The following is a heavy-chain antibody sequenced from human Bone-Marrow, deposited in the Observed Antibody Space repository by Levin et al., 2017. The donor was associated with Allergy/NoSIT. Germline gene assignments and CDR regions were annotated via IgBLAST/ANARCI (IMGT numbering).Heavy chain of an antibody. Sequence: ASVKVSCKASGYTFTGYYMHWVRQAPGQGLEWMGWINPNSGGTNYAQKFQGRVTMTRDTSISTAYMELSRLRSDDTAVYYCARENWNDVRSDPDNNWFDPWGQGTLVTVSS. D-gene: IGHD1-1*01. CDR2: INPNSGGT. CDR3: ARENWNDVRSDPDNNWFDP. J-gene: IGHJ5*02. V-gene: IGHV1-2*02. CDR1: GYTFTGYY.